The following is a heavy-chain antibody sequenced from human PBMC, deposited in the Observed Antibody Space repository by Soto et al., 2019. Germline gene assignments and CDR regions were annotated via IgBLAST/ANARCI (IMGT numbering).Heavy chain of an antibody. V-gene: IGHV3-23*01. CDR2: ISGSGGST. J-gene: IGHJ6*03. CDR1: GFTFSSYA. D-gene: IGHD2-2*01. CDR3: AILPPPRGRVPAAMPSYYMDV. Sequence: PGGSLRLSCAASGFTFSSYAMSWVRQAPGKGLEWVSAISGSGGSTYYADSVKGRFTISRDNSKNTLYLQMNSLRAEDTAVYYCAILPPPRGRVPAAMPSYYMDVWGKGTTVTVSS.